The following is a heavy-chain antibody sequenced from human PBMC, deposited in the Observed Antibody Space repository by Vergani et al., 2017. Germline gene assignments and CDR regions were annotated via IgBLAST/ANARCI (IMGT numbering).Heavy chain of an antibody. CDR3: ARARWATGYYYYGMDV. Sequence: QVQLQESGPGLVKPSQTLSLTCTVSGGSISSGNYYWSWIRQPAGKGLEWIGRIYSSGSTNYNPSLKSRVTMSVDTSKNQCSLKLSSVTAADTAVYYCARARWATGYYYYGMDVWGQGTTVTVSS. D-gene: IGHD5-12*01. CDR2: IYSSGST. V-gene: IGHV4-61*02. J-gene: IGHJ6*02. CDR1: GGSISSGNYY.